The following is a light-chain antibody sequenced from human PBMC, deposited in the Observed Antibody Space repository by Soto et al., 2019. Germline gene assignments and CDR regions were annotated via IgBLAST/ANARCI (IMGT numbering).Light chain of an antibody. CDR2: EVN. CDR3: SSYGGTDTLVV. V-gene: IGLV2-8*01. CDR1: SSDVGGYNY. Sequence: QSVLTQPPSASGSPGQSVTISCTGTSSDVGGYNYVSWYQQHPGKAPKLMIYEVNQRPSGVPDRFSGSKSGNTASLTVTGLQAEDEADYYCSSYGGTDTLVVFGGGTKLTVL. J-gene: IGLJ2*01.